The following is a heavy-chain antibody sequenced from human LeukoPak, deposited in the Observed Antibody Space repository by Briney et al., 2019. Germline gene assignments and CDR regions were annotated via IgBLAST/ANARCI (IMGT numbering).Heavy chain of an antibody. CDR3: ASRRRSYSPFDP. CDR2: IYGGSNT. Sequence: PGGSLRLSCAVSGFTVSSNYMSWVRQAPGKGLEWVSLIYGGSNTQYAASVKGRFTISRDSSKNTLYLQMNSLRVEDTAMYYCASRRRSYSPFDPWGQETLVTVSS. D-gene: IGHD1-26*01. CDR1: GFTVSSNY. V-gene: IGHV3-53*01. J-gene: IGHJ5*02.